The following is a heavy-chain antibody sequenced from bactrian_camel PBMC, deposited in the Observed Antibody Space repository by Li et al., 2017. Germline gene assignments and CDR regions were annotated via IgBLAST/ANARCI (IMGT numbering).Heavy chain of an antibody. CDR3: ATGRSTRIDRDYGWYIY. Sequence: VQLVESGGGSVQAGDSLRLSCKASRYAYLDYCMGWFRQGATEDREEVAAIDGDGRTTYESFAKGRFTISQDKDKNTVYLQMNSLQPEDTAMYHCATGRSTRIDRDYGWYIYWGQGTQVTVS. V-gene: IGHV3S55*01. D-gene: IGHD4*01. CDR2: IDGDGRT. CDR1: RYAYLDYC. J-gene: IGHJ4*01.